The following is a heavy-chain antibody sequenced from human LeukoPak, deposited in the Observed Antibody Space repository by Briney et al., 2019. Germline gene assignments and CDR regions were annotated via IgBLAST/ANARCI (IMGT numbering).Heavy chain of an antibody. Sequence: GGSLRLSCAASGFTFSRYTMHWVRQAPGKGLEWVAVISYNENVQFYVDSVKGRFTISRDNSKNTLYLQMNSLRAEDTAVYFCARDHGRSGMLAASLDFDYWGQGTLVTVSS. J-gene: IGHJ4*02. V-gene: IGHV3-30-3*01. CDR1: GFTFSRYT. CDR2: ISYNENVQ. D-gene: IGHD2-15*01. CDR3: ARDHGRSGMLAASLDFDY.